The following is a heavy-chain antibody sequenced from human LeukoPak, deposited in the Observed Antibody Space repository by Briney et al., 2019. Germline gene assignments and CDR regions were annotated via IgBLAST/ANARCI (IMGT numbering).Heavy chain of an antibody. D-gene: IGHD1-26*01. CDR2: MSPSNGNT. Sequence: ASVKVSCKASGYSFINDDINWVRQAPGQGLEWMVWMSPSNGNTGFAQKFQGRVTLTWNTSITTAYMELSSLRSEDTAVYYCASSTGRTLAFDVWGQGTMVSVSS. V-gene: IGHV1-8*03. J-gene: IGHJ3*01. CDR1: GYSFINDD. CDR3: ASSTGRTLAFDV.